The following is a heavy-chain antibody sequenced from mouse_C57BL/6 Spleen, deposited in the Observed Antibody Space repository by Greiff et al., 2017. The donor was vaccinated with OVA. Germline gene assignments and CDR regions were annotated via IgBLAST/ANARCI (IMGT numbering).Heavy chain of an antibody. CDR1: GYTFTSYW. V-gene: IGHV1-50*01. CDR2: IDPSDSYT. CDR3: ARMRYDYSYCFDY. J-gene: IGHJ2*01. Sequence: QVQLQQPGAELVKPGASVKLSCKASGYTFTSYWMQWVKQRPGQGLEWIGEIDPSDSYTNYNQKFKGKATLTVDTSSSTAYMQVSSLTSEDSAVYYCARMRYDYSYCFDYWGQGTTLTFSS. D-gene: IGHD2-4*01.